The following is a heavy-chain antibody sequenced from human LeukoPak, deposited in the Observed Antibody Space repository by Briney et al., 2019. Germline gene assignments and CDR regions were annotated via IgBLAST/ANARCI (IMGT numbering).Heavy chain of an antibody. CDR2: INRDGSII. CDR3: ARNGLGEWELLHV. J-gene: IGHJ4*02. D-gene: IGHD1-26*01. CDR1: GFTFSRYW. Sequence: GGSLRLSCAASGFTFSRYWMHWVRQVPGRGLVWVSCINRDGSIISYADSVRGRFTISRDNAKNTLYLQMNGLRAEDTAVYYCARNGLGEWELLHVWGQGTLVTVSS. V-gene: IGHV3-74*01.